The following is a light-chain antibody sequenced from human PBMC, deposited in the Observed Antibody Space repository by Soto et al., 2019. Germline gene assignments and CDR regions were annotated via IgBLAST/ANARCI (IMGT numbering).Light chain of an antibody. V-gene: IGLV2-14*01. J-gene: IGLJ1*01. CDR1: SSDVGGYNY. Sequence: QSVLTQPASVSGSPGQSVTISCTGTSSDVGGYNYVSWYQQLPGEAPKLIIYGVTDRPSGVSNRFSGSKSGNTASLTVSGLQAEDEGDYYCSSYTATRPYVFGTGTKVTVL. CDR3: SSYTATRPYV. CDR2: GVT.